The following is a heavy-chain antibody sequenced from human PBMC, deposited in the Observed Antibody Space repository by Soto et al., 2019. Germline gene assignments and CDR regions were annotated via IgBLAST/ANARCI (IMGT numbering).Heavy chain of an antibody. CDR1: GFSLSTSGVG. J-gene: IGHJ4*02. CDR2: IYWNDDK. V-gene: IGHV2-5*01. CDR3: ARAYYDILTGYHRSYFDY. Sequence: SGPTLVNPTQTLTLTCTLSGFSLSTSGVGVGWIRQPPGKALEWLAVIYWNDDKRYSPSLKSRLTITKDTSKNQVVLIMTNMDPVDTATYYCARAYYDILTGYHRSYFDYWGQGTLVTVSS. D-gene: IGHD3-9*01.